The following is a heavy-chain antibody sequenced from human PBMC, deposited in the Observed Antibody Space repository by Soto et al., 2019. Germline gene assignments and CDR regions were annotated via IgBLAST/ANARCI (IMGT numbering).Heavy chain of an antibody. Sequence: QVKLVESGGGLVQPGRSLRLSCAASGFTFSSYGMHWVRQAPGKGLEWVAVISFDGSNKYYADSVKGRFTISRDNSKDTLYLQMNSLRPEDTAVYYCAKEAGATYYFDYWGQETLVTVSS. J-gene: IGHJ4*02. D-gene: IGHD6-19*01. CDR3: AKEAGATYYFDY. V-gene: IGHV3-30*18. CDR2: ISFDGSNK. CDR1: GFTFSSYG.